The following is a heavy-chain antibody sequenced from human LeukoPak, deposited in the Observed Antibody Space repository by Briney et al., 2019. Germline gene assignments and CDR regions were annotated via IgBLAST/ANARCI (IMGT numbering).Heavy chain of an antibody. V-gene: IGHV1-18*01. D-gene: IGHD2-15*01. CDR2: ISAYNGNT. CDR3: ARDNPLPYCSGGSCYGYYYYGMDV. CDR1: GYTFTSYG. Sequence: ASVKVSCKASGYTFTSYGISWVRQAPGQGLEWMGWISAYNGNTNNAQKLQGRVTMTTDTSTSTAYMELRSLRSDDTAVYYCARDNPLPYCSGGSCYGYYYYGMDVWGQGTTVTVSS. J-gene: IGHJ6*02.